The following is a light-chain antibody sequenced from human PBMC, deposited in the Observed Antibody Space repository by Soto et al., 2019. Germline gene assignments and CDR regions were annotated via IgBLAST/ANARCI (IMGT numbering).Light chain of an antibody. CDR2: AAS. CDR3: LQSYSTPLP. J-gene: IGKJ1*01. V-gene: IGKV1-39*01. Sequence: DLQMTQSPSSLSASVGDRVTITCRASQSISSYLNWYQQKPGKAPKLLIYAASILQSGVPSRFSRSGSGTDFTHTSSSLQPEDFATNYCLQSYSTPLPFGQGTKVEIK. CDR1: QSISSY.